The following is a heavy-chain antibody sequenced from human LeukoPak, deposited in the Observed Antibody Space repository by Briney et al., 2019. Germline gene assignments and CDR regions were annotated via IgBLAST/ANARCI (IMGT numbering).Heavy chain of an antibody. D-gene: IGHD3-10*01. CDR2: ISSSGRTV. CDR3: ARAPYPYGSGSHHYFDY. V-gene: IGHV3-48*03. Sequence: GGSLRLSCAASGFTFSTYEINWVRRAPGKGLEWVSYISSSGRTVYYADSVKGRFTISRDNAKNSLYLQMNSLRAEDTAVYYCARAPYPYGSGSHHYFDYWGQGTLVTVS. J-gene: IGHJ4*02. CDR1: GFTFSTYE.